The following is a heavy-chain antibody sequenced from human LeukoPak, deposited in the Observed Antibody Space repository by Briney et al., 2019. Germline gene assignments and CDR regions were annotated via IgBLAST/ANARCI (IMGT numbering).Heavy chain of an antibody. CDR3: AIGRGGQQLGDS. CDR1: EYGFPNYC. V-gene: IGHV5-51*01. D-gene: IGHD6-13*01. J-gene: IGHJ5*01. Sequence: GESLKISCKHSEYGFPNYCIGWVRQMPGKGLEWMGIIYPDDSDTRYSPSFQGQVTISADRSINTAYLQWSSLKAADTAMYYCAIGRGGQQLGDSWGQGTLVIVSS. CDR2: IYPDDSDT.